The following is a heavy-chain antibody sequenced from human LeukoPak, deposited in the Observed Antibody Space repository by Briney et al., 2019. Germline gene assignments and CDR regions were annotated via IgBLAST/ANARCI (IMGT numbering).Heavy chain of an antibody. D-gene: IGHD2-2*01. J-gene: IGHJ5*02. V-gene: IGHV4-59*01. CDR1: GGSISRYY. CDR3: ARDVVVVVPAAILRWFDP. CDR2: IYYSGST. Sequence: SETLSLTCTVSGGSISRYYWSWIRQPPGKGLEWIGYIYYSGSTNYNPSLKSRVTISVDTSKNQFSLKLSSVTAADTAVYYCARDVVVVVPAAILRWFDPWGQGTLVTVSS.